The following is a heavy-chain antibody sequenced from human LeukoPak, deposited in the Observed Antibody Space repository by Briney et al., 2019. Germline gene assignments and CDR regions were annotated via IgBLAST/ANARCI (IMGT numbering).Heavy chain of an antibody. CDR3: ARVFVDYGDYYFDY. J-gene: IGHJ4*02. V-gene: IGHV3-23*01. CDR1: GFTFSSYA. D-gene: IGHD4-17*01. Sequence: GGSLRLSCAASGFTFSSYAMSWVRQAPGKGLEWVSAISGSGGSTYYADSVKGRFTISRDNSKNTLYLQMNSLRAEDTAVYYCARVFVDYGDYYFDYWGQGTLVTVSS. CDR2: ISGSGGST.